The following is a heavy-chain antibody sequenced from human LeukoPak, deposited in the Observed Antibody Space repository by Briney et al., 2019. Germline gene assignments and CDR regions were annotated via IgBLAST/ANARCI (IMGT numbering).Heavy chain of an antibody. Sequence: PGGSLRLSCAASGFTFSSHSMNWVRQAPGKGLEWVSYISSSSTTRLYADSVKGRFTISRDNAKSTLYLQMNSLRDADTAVYYCARGHGDYAPEFDYWGQGTLVTVSS. CDR2: ISSSSTTR. CDR1: GFTFSSHS. D-gene: IGHD4-17*01. J-gene: IGHJ4*02. V-gene: IGHV3-48*02. CDR3: ARGHGDYAPEFDY.